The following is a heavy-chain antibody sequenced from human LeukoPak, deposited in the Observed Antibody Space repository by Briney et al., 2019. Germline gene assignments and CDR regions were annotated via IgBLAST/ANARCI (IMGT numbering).Heavy chain of an antibody. CDR2: INSDGSST. CDR3: ARVSYYYYGMDV. V-gene: IGHV3-74*01. D-gene: IGHD5/OR15-5a*01. CDR1: GFTFNNYW. J-gene: IGHJ6*02. Sequence: GGSLRLSCAASGFTFNNYWMHWVRQAPGKGLVWVSRINSDGSSTNYADSVRGRFTISRDNAKKTLYLQLNSLRADDTGLYYCARVSYYYYGMDVWGQGTTVIVSS.